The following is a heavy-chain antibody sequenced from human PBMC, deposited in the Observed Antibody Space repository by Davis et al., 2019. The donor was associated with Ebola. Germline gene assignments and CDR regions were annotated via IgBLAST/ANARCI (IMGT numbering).Heavy chain of an antibody. Sequence: GESLKISCAASGFTFSSYGMHWVRQAPGKGLEWVAVISYDGSNKYYADSVKGRFTISRDNSKKTLSLQMNSLDTEDTAVYYCAGAVAGTEDFQYWGQGTLVTVSS. CDR1: GFTFSSYG. CDR3: AGAVAGTEDFQY. CDR2: ISYDGSNK. J-gene: IGHJ4*02. D-gene: IGHD6-19*01. V-gene: IGHV3-30*03.